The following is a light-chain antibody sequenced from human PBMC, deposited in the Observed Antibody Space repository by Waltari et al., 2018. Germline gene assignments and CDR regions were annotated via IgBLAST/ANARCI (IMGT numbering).Light chain of an antibody. J-gene: IGKJ1*01. V-gene: IGKV2-24*01. CDR1: QSLVHSNGRTH. CDR3: MQASLSPWT. CDR2: RIS. Sequence: EIVMTQTPLSLPVTVGQPASISCKSSQSLVHSNGRTHLSWLQQRPGQPPRLLIYRISERVSGVPDRVSGSGAGTDFTLKISRVEGEDVGVYYCMQASLSPWTFGQGTKVEIK.